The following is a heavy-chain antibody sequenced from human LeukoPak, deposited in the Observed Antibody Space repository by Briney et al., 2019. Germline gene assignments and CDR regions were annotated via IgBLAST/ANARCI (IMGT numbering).Heavy chain of an antibody. CDR1: GYSFTSYW. CDR2: IYPGDSDT. D-gene: IGHD1-26*01. J-gene: IGHJ6*02. Sequence: GESLKISCKGSGYSFTSYWIGWVRQMPGKGLEWMGTIYPGDSDTRYSASFQGQVTISADKSISTAYLQWSSLKASDTAMYYCARPGGSYPSGYYYGMDVWGQGTTVTVSS. V-gene: IGHV5-51*01. CDR3: ARPGGSYPSGYYYGMDV.